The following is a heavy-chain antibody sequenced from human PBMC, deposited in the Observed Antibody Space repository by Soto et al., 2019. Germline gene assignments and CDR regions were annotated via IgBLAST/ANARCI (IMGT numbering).Heavy chain of an antibody. Sequence: GASVKVSCKASGYTFTGYYMHWVRQAPGQGLEWMGWINPNSGGTNYAQRFQGWVTMTRGTSISTAYMELSRLRSDDTAVYYCAREVRQQPGNNWFDPWGQGTLVTVSS. J-gene: IGHJ5*02. D-gene: IGHD6-13*01. CDR1: GYTFTGYY. CDR3: AREVRQQPGNNWFDP. V-gene: IGHV1-2*04. CDR2: INPNSGGT.